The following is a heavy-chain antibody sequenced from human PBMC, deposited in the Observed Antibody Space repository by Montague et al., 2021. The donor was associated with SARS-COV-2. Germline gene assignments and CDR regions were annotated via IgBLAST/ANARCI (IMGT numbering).Heavy chain of an antibody. Sequence: SLRLSCAASGFTFSSHGMHWVRQAPGKGLEWVAVMWYDGSKENYADSVKGRFTISRDNSEHMLYLQLNSLRAEDTAVYYCARDTDSSTSGTLDFWGRGTLVTVSS. CDR1: GFTFSSHG. CDR3: ARDTDSSTSGTLDF. J-gene: IGHJ4*02. D-gene: IGHD6-13*01. CDR2: MWYDGSKE. V-gene: IGHV3-33*01.